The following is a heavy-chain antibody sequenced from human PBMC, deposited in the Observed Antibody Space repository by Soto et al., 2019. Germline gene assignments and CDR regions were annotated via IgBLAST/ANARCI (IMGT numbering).Heavy chain of an antibody. CDR2: ISAYNGNT. V-gene: IGHV1-18*01. D-gene: IGHD3-3*01. J-gene: IGHJ4*02. CDR3: ARLYMRFLEWLADDY. CDR1: GYTFTSYG. Sequence: QVQLVQSGAEVKKPGASVKVSCKASGYTFTSYGISWVRQAPGQGLEWMGWISAYNGNTNYAQKLQGRVTMTTDTSTSTAYIELRSLRSDDTAVYYCARLYMRFLEWLADDYWGQGTLVTVSS.